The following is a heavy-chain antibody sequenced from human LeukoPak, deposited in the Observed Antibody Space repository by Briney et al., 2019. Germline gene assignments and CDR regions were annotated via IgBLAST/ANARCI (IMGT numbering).Heavy chain of an antibody. J-gene: IGHJ4*02. CDR2: ISSSGSTI. D-gene: IGHD2-21*02. CDR3: ARDGRDSYFDY. CDR1: GFTFSSYE. V-gene: IGHV3-48*03. Sequence: GGSLRLSCAASGFTFSSYEMNWVRQAPGKGLEWVSYISSSGSTIYYADSVKGRFTISRDNAKNSLYLQMNSLRAEDTAVYYCARDGRDSYFDYWGQGTLVTVSS.